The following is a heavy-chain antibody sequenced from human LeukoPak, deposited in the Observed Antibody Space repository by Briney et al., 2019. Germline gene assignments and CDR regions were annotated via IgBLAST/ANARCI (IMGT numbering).Heavy chain of an antibody. D-gene: IGHD4-23*01. CDR1: GFTFSSSA. J-gene: IGHJ4*02. CDR3: ARDHNGGSFDY. V-gene: IGHV3-48*01. Sequence: GGSLRLSCAASGFTFSSSAMSWVRQVPGKGLEWVSFLIVGNGNQHYADSVKGRFTISRDDAKNSLYLQMNSLRAEDTAVYYCARDHNGGSFDYWGQGTLVTVSS. CDR2: LIVGNGNQ.